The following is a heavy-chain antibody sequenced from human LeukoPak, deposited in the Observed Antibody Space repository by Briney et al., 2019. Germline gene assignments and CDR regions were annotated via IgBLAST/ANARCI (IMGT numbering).Heavy chain of an antibody. CDR2: IDPSGGST. V-gene: IGHV1-46*01. J-gene: IGHJ4*02. CDR1: GYIFTSYF. Sequence: ASAKVSCKASGYIFTSYFIHWVRQAPGQGLEWMGIIDPSGGSTIFAQQFQGRVTMTRDTSTSTVYMELGSVRSEDTAVYYCARDQDLDYWGQGGLVTVSS. CDR3: ARDQDLDY.